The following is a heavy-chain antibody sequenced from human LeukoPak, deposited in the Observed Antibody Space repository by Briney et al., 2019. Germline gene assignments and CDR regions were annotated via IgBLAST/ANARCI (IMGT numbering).Heavy chain of an antibody. J-gene: IGHJ4*02. CDR1: GFTFSSYG. Sequence: PGGTLRLSCAASGFTFSSYGMGWVRQAPGKGLEWVSDISGSGIRRDYADSVKGRFTISRDNSKNALYLQMSSLRAEDTAVYYCAKRSGGPSPFDYWGQGTLVTVSS. CDR2: ISGSGIRR. D-gene: IGHD3-3*01. V-gene: IGHV3-23*01. CDR3: AKRSGGPSPFDY.